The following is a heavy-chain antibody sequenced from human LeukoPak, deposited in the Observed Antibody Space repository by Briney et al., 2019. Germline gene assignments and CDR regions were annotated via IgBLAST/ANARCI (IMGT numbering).Heavy chain of an antibody. D-gene: IGHD6-25*01. CDR3: AKDSGPAGYPAMDV. Sequence: GGSLRLSCAASGFTFRIYAMSWVRQAPGKGLEWVSTISGSGGSTYYADSVKGRFTISRDTSKSTLYLQLNSLRAEDTAVYYCAKDSGPAGYPAMDVWGQGTTVTVSS. V-gene: IGHV3-23*01. CDR2: ISGSGGST. CDR1: GFTFRIYA. J-gene: IGHJ6*02.